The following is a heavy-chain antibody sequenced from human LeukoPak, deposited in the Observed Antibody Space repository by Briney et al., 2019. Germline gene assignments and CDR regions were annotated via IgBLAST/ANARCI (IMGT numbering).Heavy chain of an antibody. V-gene: IGHV3-23*01. CDR3: ARAITMIDLDAFDI. CDR1: GFTFGPYA. J-gene: IGHJ3*02. CDR2: ISGSGHST. Sequence: GGSLRLSCAASGFTFGPYAMSWVRQAPGKGLEWVSAISGSGHSTYYADSVKGRFTISRDNSKNTLYLQMNSLRDEDTAVYYCARAITMIDLDAFDIWGQGTMVTVSS. D-gene: IGHD3-22*01.